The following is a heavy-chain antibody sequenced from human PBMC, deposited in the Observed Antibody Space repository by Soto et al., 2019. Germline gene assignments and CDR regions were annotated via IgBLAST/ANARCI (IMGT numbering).Heavy chain of an antibody. CDR2: IDKTGVST. D-gene: IGHD3-3*01. V-gene: IGHV3-23*01. CDR1: GFTFGSYA. CDR3: AKGGYTFGFLFGS. Sequence: SGGSLRLSCAASGFTFGSYAMSWVRQAPGKGLEWVSTIDKTGVSTYYADSVKGRFTISRDNSKQTLYLQMISLRAEDTAVYYCAKGGYTFGFLFGSWGQGTLVTVSS. J-gene: IGHJ4*02.